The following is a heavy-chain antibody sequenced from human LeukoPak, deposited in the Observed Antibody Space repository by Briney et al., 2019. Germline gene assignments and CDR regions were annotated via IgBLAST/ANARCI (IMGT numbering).Heavy chain of an antibody. CDR2: INPSGGST. D-gene: IGHD5-24*01. Sequence: GASVKVSCKASGYTFSSHQIHWVRQAPRQGLEWMGIINPSGGSTTYAQKFQARVTMTRDTSTSTVYMELGGLKSEDTAVYYCARAVRDGYNYVKGYWGQGTLVTVSS. V-gene: IGHV1-46*01. CDR3: ARAVRDGYNYVKGY. J-gene: IGHJ4*02. CDR1: GYTFSSHQ.